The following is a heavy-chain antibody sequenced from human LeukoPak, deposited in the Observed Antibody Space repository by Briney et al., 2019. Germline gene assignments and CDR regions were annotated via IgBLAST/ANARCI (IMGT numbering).Heavy chain of an antibody. CDR1: GYTFTGYY. CDR3: AKTPPVSPYYFDY. J-gene: IGHJ4*02. Sequence: ASVKVSCKASGYTFTGYYIHWVRQAPGQGLEWMGWINPNSGGTNYAQRFQGRVTMTRDTSINTVHMELSRLRSDDTAVYYCAKTPPVSPYYFDYWGQGTLVTVSS. D-gene: IGHD3-16*01. CDR2: INPNSGGT. V-gene: IGHV1-2*02.